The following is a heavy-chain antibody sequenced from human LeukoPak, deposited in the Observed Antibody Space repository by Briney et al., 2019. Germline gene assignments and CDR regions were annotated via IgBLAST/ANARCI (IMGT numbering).Heavy chain of an antibody. CDR3: ARDPCSGGSCNNWFDP. V-gene: IGHV1-46*01. CDR1: GYTFTNYH. J-gene: IGHJ5*02. D-gene: IGHD2-15*01. CDR2: INPSSGST. Sequence: GASVKVSCKTSGYTFTNYHMHWVRQAPGQGLERMGKINPSSGSTSYAQKFQGRVTMTRDTSTSTVYMELSSLRSEDTAMYYCARDPCSGGSCNNWFDPWGQGTLVTVSS.